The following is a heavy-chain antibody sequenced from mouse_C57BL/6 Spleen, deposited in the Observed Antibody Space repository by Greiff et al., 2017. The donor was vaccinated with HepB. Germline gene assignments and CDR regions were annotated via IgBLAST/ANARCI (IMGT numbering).Heavy chain of an antibody. J-gene: IGHJ4*01. CDR2: IYPRSGNT. CDR3: ANYSGQDSYAMDY. Sequence: VKLVESGAELARPGASVKLSCKASGYTFTSYGISWVKQRTGQGLEWIGEIYPRSGNTYYNEKFKGKATLTADKSSSTAYMELRSLTSEDSAVYFCANYSGQDSYAMDYWGQGTSVTVSS. D-gene: IGHD2-12*01. CDR1: GYTFTSYG. V-gene: IGHV1-81*01.